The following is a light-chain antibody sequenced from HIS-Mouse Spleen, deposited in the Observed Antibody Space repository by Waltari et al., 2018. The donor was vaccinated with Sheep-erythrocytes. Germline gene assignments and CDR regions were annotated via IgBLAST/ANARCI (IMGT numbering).Light chain of an antibody. Sequence: QSVLTQPPSASGTPGQRVTISCSGSSSNIGSNTVNWYQQLPGTAPKLLIYSNNSRPAGVPDRFSGSKSGTSASLAIRGLQSEDEADYYCAAWDDSLNGYVFGTGTKVTVL. CDR3: AAWDDSLNGYV. CDR1: SSNIGSNT. CDR2: SNN. V-gene: IGLV1-44*01. J-gene: IGLJ1*01.